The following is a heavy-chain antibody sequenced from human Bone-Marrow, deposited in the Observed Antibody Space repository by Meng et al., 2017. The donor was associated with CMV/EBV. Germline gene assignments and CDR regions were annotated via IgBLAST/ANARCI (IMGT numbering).Heavy chain of an antibody. CDR2: IYYSGST. CDR1: GVSISSSSYY. Sequence: QLQRQESGPGLVKPSETLSLTCTVSGVSISSSSYYWGWIRQPPGKGLEWIGSIYYSGSTYYNPSLKSRVTISVDTSKNQFSLKLSSVTAADTAVYYCARGVQYCSSTSCYPEPFDYWGQGTLVTVSS. CDR3: ARGVQYCSSTSCYPEPFDY. D-gene: IGHD2-2*01. V-gene: IGHV4-39*07. J-gene: IGHJ4*02.